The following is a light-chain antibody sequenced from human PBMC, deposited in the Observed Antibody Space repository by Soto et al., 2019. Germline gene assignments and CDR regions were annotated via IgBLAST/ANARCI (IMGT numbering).Light chain of an antibody. CDR2: GAS. CDR1: QSVRSN. CDR3: QQYNNWPPWT. Sequence: EIVMTQSPATLSVSLGERVTLSCRASQSVRSNLAWYQQKPGQAPRLLIHGASTRATGVPARFSGRGSGTEFTLTISSLQSEDFAVYYCQQYNNWPPWTFGQGTKVEIK. J-gene: IGKJ1*01. V-gene: IGKV3-15*01.